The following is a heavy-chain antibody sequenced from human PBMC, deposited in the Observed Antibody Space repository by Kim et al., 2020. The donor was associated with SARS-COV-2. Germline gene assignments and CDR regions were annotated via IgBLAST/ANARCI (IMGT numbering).Heavy chain of an antibody. CDR2: IWYDGSNK. CDR1: GFTFSSYA. CDR3: AKDPGQWLVVAEYFQH. J-gene: IGHJ1*01. Sequence: GGSLRLSCAASGFTFSSYAMHWVRQAPGKGLEWVAVIWYDGSNKYYADSVKGRFTISRDNSKNTLYLQMNSLRAEDTAVYYCAKDPGQWLVVAEYFQHWGQGTLVTVSS. V-gene: IGHV3-33*06. D-gene: IGHD6-19*01.